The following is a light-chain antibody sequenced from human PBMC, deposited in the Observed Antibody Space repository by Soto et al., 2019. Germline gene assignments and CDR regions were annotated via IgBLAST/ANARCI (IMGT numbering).Light chain of an antibody. V-gene: IGKV3-20*01. Sequence: ELVLTQSPGTLSLSPGERATLSCRASQSVSSTYVAWYKQTPGQTPKVLSYRASSRATGIPDRVSGSGSGTEFTLTISRLEPEDFEMYYCQQYGSSPLTFGGGTKVDIK. CDR1: QSVSSTY. CDR2: RAS. CDR3: QQYGSSPLT. J-gene: IGKJ4*01.